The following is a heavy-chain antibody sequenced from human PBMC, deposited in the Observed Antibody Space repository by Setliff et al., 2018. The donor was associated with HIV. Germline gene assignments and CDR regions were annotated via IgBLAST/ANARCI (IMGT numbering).Heavy chain of an antibody. CDR2: IGTAGDT. V-gene: IGHV3-13*01. J-gene: IGHJ4*02. CDR1: GFTFSSYD. Sequence: GGSLRLSCAASGFTFSSYDMHWVRQATGKGLEWVSAIGTAGDTYYPGSVKGRFTISRENAKNSLYLQMNSLRAGDTAVYYCARSTGIYYYDSSGYYPSYFDYWGQGTLVTVSS. CDR3: ARSTGIYYYDSSGYYPSYFDY. D-gene: IGHD3-22*01.